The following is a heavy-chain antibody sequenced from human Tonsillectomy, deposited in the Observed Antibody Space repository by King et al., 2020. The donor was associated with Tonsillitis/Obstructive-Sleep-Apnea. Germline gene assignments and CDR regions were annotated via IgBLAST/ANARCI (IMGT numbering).Heavy chain of an antibody. V-gene: IGHV2-5*02. D-gene: IGHD3-22*01. CDR3: AHMGRNAYYYDGSGSQGAFDI. CDR1: GFSLSTSGVG. CDR2: IYWDDDK. J-gene: IGHJ3*02. Sequence: TLKESGPTLVKPTQTLTLTCTFSGFSLSTSGVGVGWIRQPPGKALEWLALIYWDDDKRYRLSLKSRLTITKDTSKNQVVLTMTNMDPVDTATYYCAHMGRNAYYYDGSGSQGAFDIWGQGTVVTVSS.